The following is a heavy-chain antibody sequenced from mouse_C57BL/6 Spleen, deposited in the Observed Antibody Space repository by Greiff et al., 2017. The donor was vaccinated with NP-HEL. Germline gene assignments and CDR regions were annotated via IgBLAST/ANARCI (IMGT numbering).Heavy chain of an antibody. D-gene: IGHD4-1*01. CDR1: GYAFSSSW. CDR2: IYPGDGDT. J-gene: IGHJ3*01. V-gene: IGHV1-82*01. CDR3: ARGETGTTWFAY. Sequence: LVESGPELVKPGASVKISCKASGYAFSSSWMNWVKQRPGKGLEWIGRIYPGDGDTNYNGKFKGKATLTADKSSSTAYMQLSSLTSEDSAVYFCARGETGTTWFAYWGQGTLVTVSA.